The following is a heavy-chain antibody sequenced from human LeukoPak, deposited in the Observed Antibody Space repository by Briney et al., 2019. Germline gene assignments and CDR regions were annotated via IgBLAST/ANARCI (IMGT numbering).Heavy chain of an antibody. J-gene: IGHJ3*02. CDR3: AREGWEPIRAAFDI. V-gene: IGHV1-46*01. CDR1: GYTFTSYY. CDR2: INPSGGST. Sequence: ASVKVSCKASGYTFTSYYMHWVRQAPGQGLEWMGMINPSGGSTSYAQKFQGRVTMTRDTSISTAYMDLSRLTSDDTAVYYCAREGWEPIRAAFDIWGQGTMVTVSS. D-gene: IGHD1-26*01.